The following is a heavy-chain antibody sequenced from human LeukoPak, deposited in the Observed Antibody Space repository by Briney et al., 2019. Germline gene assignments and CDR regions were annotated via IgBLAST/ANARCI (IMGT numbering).Heavy chain of an antibody. V-gene: IGHV3-30*18. CDR3: AKGGHSGTDHDY. Sequence: GRSLRLSCTASGFTFSSYGMHWVRQAPGKGLEWVAVISYDGSNKYYADSVKGRFTISRDNSKNTLSLQMNSLRAEDTAVYYCAKGGHSGTDHDYWGQGTLVTVSS. CDR2: ISYDGSNK. J-gene: IGHJ4*02. D-gene: IGHD1-26*01. CDR1: GFTFSSYG.